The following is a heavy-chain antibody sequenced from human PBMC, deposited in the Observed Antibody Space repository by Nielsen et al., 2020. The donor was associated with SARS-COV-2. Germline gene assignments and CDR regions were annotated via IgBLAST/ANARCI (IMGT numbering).Heavy chain of an antibody. J-gene: IGHJ3*02. CDR2: IYYSGSV. D-gene: IGHD2-2*01. CDR1: GGSLSGRNYY. Sequence: GSLRLSCTVSGGSLSGRNYYWGWIRQPPGKGLEWIGTIYYSGSVSYNPSLRSRVTISVDTSKKHFSLKLTSVTAADTAVYFCARGDIAVVPAAMFRGDDAFDIWGQGTMVRVSS. CDR3: ARGDIAVVPAAMFRGDDAFDI. V-gene: IGHV4-39*02.